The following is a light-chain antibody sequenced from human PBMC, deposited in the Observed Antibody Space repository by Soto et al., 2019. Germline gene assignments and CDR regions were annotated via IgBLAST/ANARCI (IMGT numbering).Light chain of an antibody. Sequence: EIVLTQCPDTLFLSPGDSATLSRRASQSISSSSLAWYQQKPAQAPRLLIYAASTRATGVPDRFSGIGSGTAFTLTISRLEPEDSAVYYCQHYGNSPSITFGQGTRLEIK. J-gene: IGKJ5*01. V-gene: IGKV3-20*01. CDR1: QSISSSS. CDR2: AAS. CDR3: QHYGNSPSIT.